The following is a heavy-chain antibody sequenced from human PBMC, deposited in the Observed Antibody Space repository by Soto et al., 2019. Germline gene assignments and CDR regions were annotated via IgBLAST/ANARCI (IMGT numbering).Heavy chain of an antibody. J-gene: IGHJ4*02. D-gene: IGHD5-18*01. CDR1: GGSFSGYY. Sequence: SETLSLTCAVYGGSFSGYYWSWIRQPPGKGLEWIGEINHSGSTNYNPSLKSRVTISVDTSKNQFSLKLSSVTAADTAVYYCARGRRYSYGHLRLLPTSLDYWGQGTLVTVSS. CDR3: ARGRRYSYGHLRLLPTSLDY. CDR2: INHSGST. V-gene: IGHV4-34*01.